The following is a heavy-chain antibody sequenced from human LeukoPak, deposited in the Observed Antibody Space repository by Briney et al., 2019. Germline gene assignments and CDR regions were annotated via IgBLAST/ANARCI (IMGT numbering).Heavy chain of an antibody. J-gene: IGHJ5*02. CDR1: RDSLSSSF. Sequence: SRTLSLTCSVSRDSLSSSFWTWIRHPAGRRLEWIGRVYDNYTAPYTPSLDSRVTMPIDSFKNHFSLPRKSLTAADTAVYYCARVAGIAANEDWFYPWGQGILVTVSS. D-gene: IGHD2-21*01. CDR3: ARVAGIAANEDWFYP. V-gene: IGHV4-4*07. CDR2: VYDNYTA.